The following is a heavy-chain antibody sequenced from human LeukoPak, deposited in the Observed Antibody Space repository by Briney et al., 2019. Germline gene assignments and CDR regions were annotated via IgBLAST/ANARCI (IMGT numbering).Heavy chain of an antibody. J-gene: IGHJ4*02. CDR3: ARDRENIVLVPGAKRKTWYFDY. D-gene: IGHD2-2*01. CDR1: GGLLSSGSYY. CDR2: MYTSGST. Sequence: SETLSLTCTVSGGLLSSGSYYWRWIRQPAGTGLEWLGRMYTSGSTNYNPSLKSRVTISVDTSKNQFSLKLSSVTAADTAVYYCARDRENIVLVPGAKRKTWYFDYWGQGTLVTVSS. V-gene: IGHV4-61*02.